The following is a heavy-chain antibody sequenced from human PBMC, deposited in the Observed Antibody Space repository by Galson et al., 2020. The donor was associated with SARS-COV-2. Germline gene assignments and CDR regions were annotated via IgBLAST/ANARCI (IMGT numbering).Heavy chain of an antibody. Sequence: SETLSLTCNVSGGSISSSSYYWGWLRQPPGKGLEWLGSIYYSGSTYYNPSLKSRITISVDTSKNQFSLKLSTVTAADAAVYYCARERGRAAAGTSVSYWGQLTLVTVSS. V-gene: IGHV4-39*07. CDR1: GGSISSSSYY. J-gene: IGHJ4*02. CDR2: IYYSGST. CDR3: ARERGRAAAGTSVSY. D-gene: IGHD6-13*01.